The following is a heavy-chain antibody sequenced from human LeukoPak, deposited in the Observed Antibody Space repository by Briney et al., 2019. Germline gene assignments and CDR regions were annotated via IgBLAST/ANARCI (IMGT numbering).Heavy chain of an antibody. D-gene: IGHD3-22*01. CDR2: IYTSGST. CDR1: GGSISSGSYY. V-gene: IGHV4-61*02. CDR3: ARGIKGDSSGNLLDY. J-gene: IGHJ4*02. Sequence: SQTLSLTCTVSGGSISSGSYYWSWIRQPAGKGLEWIGRIYTSGSTNYNPSLKSRVTISVDTSKNRFSLKLSSVTAADTAVYYCARGIKGDSSGNLLDYWGQGTLVTVSS.